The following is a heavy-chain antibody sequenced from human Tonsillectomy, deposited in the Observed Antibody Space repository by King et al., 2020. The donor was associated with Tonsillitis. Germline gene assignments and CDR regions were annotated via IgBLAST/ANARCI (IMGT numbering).Heavy chain of an antibody. CDR1: GFTFSSYG. D-gene: IGHD2-2*02. J-gene: IGHJ6*02. Sequence: VQLVESGGGVVQPGRSLRLSCAASGFTFSSYGMHWVRQAPGKGLEWVAVISYDGSNKYYADSVKGRFTISRDNSKNTLYLQMNSLRAEDTAVYYCANEAVPAAIEYYYYYYGMDVWGQGTTVTVSS. V-gene: IGHV3-30*18. CDR3: ANEAVPAAIEYYYYYYGMDV. CDR2: ISYDGSNK.